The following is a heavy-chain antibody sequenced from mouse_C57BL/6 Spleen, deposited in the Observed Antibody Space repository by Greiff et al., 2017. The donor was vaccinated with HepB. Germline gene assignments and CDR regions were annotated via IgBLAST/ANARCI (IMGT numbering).Heavy chain of an antibody. CDR3: ARRTGSSSYWYFDV. J-gene: IGHJ1*03. D-gene: IGHD1-1*01. Sequence: QVQLKQSGAELARPGASVKLSCKASGYTFTSYGISWVKQRTGQGLEWIGEIYPRSGNTYYNEKFKGKATLTADKSSSTAYMELRSLTSEDSAVYFCARRTGSSSYWYFDVWGTGTTVTVSS. CDR1: GYTFTSYG. V-gene: IGHV1-81*01. CDR2: IYPRSGNT.